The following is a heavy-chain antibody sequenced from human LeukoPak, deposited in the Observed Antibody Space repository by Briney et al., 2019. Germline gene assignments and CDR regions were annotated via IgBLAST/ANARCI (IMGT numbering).Heavy chain of an antibody. D-gene: IGHD5-18*01. CDR3: AKDLRNTAMVSGYFDY. J-gene: IGHJ4*02. CDR2: ISGSGGST. CDR1: GFTFSSYA. Sequence: PGGSLRLSCAASGFTFSSYAMSWVRQAPGKGLEWVSAISGSGGSTYYADSVKGRFTISRDNSKNTLYLQMNSLRAEDTAVYYCAKDLRNTAMVSGYFDYWGQGTLVTVSS. V-gene: IGHV3-23*01.